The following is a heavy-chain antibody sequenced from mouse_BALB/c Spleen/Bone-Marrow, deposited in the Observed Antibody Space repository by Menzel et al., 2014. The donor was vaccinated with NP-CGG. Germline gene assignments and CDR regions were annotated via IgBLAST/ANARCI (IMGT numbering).Heavy chain of an antibody. J-gene: IGHJ2*01. CDR2: ISSGSSNI. Sequence: EGKLVESEGGLVQPGGSRKLSCAASGFTFSSFGMHWVRQAPEKGLEWVAYISSGSSNIYYADTVKGRFTISRDNPKNTLFLQMTSLRSEDTAMYYCTRGGNWDDFDYWGQGTTLTVSS. CDR1: GFTFSSFG. V-gene: IGHV5-17*02. CDR3: TRGGNWDDFDY. D-gene: IGHD4-1*01.